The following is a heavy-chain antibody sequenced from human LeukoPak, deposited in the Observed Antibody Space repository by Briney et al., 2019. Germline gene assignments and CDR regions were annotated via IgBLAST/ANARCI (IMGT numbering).Heavy chain of an antibody. J-gene: IGHJ4*02. V-gene: IGHV3-23*01. D-gene: IGHD3-16*01. Sequence: PGGSLRLSCAASGFTFSSYAMSWVRQAPGKGLEWVSAISGSGSSTYYADSVKGRFTISRDNSKNTLYLQMNSLRAEDTAVYYCAKRSRLRLGELLDYWGQGTLVTVSS. CDR2: ISGSGSST. CDR3: AKRSRLRLGELLDY. CDR1: GFTFSSYA.